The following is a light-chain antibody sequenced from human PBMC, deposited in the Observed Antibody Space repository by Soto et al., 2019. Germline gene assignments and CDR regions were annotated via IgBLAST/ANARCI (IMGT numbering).Light chain of an antibody. J-gene: IGKJ1*01. CDR3: QQRSTWPLT. V-gene: IGKV3-11*01. CDR1: QSVDRY. Sequence: EVVLTQSPATLSLSPGERATLSCRASQSVDRYLAWFQQKPGQAPRLLIYDASNRATGIPARFIGSGSGTDFTLTIISLEPEDCGTYYCQQRSTWPLTFGPGTKVEIK. CDR2: DAS.